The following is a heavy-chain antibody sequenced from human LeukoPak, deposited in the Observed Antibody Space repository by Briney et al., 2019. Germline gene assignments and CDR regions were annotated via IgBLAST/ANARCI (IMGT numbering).Heavy chain of an antibody. V-gene: IGHV3-9*01. CDR1: GFTFADYA. D-gene: IGHD3-10*02. Sequence: GGSLRLSCAASGFTFADYAMHWVRQTPGKGLEWVSGISWNSGNIDYADSVKGRFTISRDNAKNSLYLQMNSLRAKDTAVYYCAELGITMIGGVWGKGTTVAISS. CDR3: AELGITMIGGV. J-gene: IGHJ6*04. CDR2: ISWNSGNI.